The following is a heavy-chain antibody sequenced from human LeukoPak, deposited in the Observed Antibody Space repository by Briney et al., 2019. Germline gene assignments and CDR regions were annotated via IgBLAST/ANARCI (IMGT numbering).Heavy chain of an antibody. V-gene: IGHV3-23*01. CDR3: QRETDAFDI. Sequence: KPGGSLRLSCAASGFTFSNAYISWVRQAPGKGLEWVSVISGSGGSTYYADSVKGRFTISRDNSKNTLYLQMNGLRAEDTAVYYCQRETDAFDIWGQGTMVTVSS. D-gene: IGHD1-26*01. J-gene: IGHJ3*02. CDR2: ISGSGGST. CDR1: GFTFSNAY.